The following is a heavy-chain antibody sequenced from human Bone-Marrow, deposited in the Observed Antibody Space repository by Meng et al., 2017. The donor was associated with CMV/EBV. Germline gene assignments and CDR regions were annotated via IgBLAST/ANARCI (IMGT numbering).Heavy chain of an antibody. J-gene: IGHJ6*02. V-gene: IGHV6-1*01. Sequence: SQTLSLTCAISGDSVSSNSAAWNWIRQSPSRGLEWLGRTYYRSKWYNDYAVSVKSRITINPDTSKNQFSLQLNSVTPDDTAVYYCARVSLAGTSYYYGMEVWGQGTTVNVAS. CDR3: ARVSLAGTSYYYGMEV. D-gene: IGHD1-14*01. CDR1: GDSVSSNSAA. CDR2: TYYRSKWYN.